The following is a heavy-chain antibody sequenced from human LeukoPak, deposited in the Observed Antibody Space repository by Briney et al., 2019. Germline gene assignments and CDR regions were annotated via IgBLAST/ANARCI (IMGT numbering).Heavy chain of an antibody. CDR2: INPDGNKK. CDR1: GLTFSSSW. Sequence: GGSLRLSCAVSGLTFSSSWMDWVRQAPGKGLEWVASINPDGNKKYSADSVKGRFTISRDNAESSLFLQMNSLRVEDAAVYYCVRAMDVWGQGTTVTVSS. CDR3: VRAMDV. V-gene: IGHV3-7*03. J-gene: IGHJ6*02.